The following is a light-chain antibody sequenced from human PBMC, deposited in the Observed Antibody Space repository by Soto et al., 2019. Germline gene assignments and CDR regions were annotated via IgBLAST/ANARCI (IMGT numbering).Light chain of an antibody. Sequence: DIQMTQSPSSLSASVGDRVTITCRASQSISSYLNWYQQKPGKAPKLLIYAASSLQSGVPSRFSGSGSGTDFTLTISSLQPEDFATYYCQQSIGQGTKLEIK. CDR1: QSISSY. J-gene: IGKJ2*01. CDR3: QQS. CDR2: AAS. V-gene: IGKV1-39*01.